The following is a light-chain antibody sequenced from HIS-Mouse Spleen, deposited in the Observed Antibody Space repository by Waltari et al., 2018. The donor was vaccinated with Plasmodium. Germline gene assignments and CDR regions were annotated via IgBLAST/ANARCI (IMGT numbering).Light chain of an antibody. J-gene: IGLJ3*02. CDR2: GNS. Sequence: QSVLTQPPSVSGAPGQRVTISCTGSSSNIGAGYDVHWYQQLPGTAPKLLICGNSNRPSGVPDRCSGSKSGTSASLAITGLQAEDEADYYCQSYDSSLSGSGVFGGGTKLTVL. CDR1: SSNIGAGYD. CDR3: QSYDSSLSGSGV. V-gene: IGLV1-40*01.